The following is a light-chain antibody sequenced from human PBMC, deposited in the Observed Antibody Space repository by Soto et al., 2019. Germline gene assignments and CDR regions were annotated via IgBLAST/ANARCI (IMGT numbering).Light chain of an antibody. CDR3: CSYAGSSAYV. CDR1: SSDVGSYNL. Sequence: QSVLTQPASGSGSPGQSITISCTGTSSDVGSYNLVSWYQQDPGKAPKPMIYEGSKRPSGVSNRFSGSKSGNTASLTISGLQAEDEADYYCCSYAGSSAYVFGTGTKVTVL. CDR2: EGS. V-gene: IGLV2-23*01. J-gene: IGLJ1*01.